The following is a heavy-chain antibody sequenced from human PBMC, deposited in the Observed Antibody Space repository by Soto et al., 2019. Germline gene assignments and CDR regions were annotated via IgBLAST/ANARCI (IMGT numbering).Heavy chain of an antibody. D-gene: IGHD3-22*01. V-gene: IGHV3-30*18. CDR3: AKEKGYYYDSSGYYPDYFDY. Sequence: QVQLVESGGGVVQPGRSLRLSCAASGFTFSSYGMHWVRQAPGKGLEWVAVISYEGSNKYYADSVKGRFTISRDNSKNTLYLQMNSLRAEDTAVYYCAKEKGYYYDSSGYYPDYFDYWGQGTLVTVSS. J-gene: IGHJ4*02. CDR1: GFTFSSYG. CDR2: ISYEGSNK.